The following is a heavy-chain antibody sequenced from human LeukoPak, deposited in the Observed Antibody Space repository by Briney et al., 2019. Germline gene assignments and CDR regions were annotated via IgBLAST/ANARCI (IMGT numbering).Heavy chain of an antibody. D-gene: IGHD1-14*01. CDR2: IGSSSISI. V-gene: IGHV3-21*01. J-gene: IGHJ4*02. Sequence: GGSLRLSCAASGFTFSSYSMNWVRRAPGMGLEWVSSIGSSSISIYYADSVKGRFTTSRDNAKNSLYLQMNSLRPDDTAVYFCAGEKAEDFDYWGQGTLVTVSS. CDR1: GFTFSSYS. CDR3: AGEKAEDFDY.